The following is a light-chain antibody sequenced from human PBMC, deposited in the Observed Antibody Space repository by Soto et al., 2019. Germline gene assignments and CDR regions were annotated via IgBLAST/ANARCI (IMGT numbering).Light chain of an antibody. Sequence: EIVMTQSPATVSVSPGETATLSCRASQSVSSSLAWYQQKPGQAPRLLIYGASTRATGIPARFSGSGSGTEFTLTISSLQSEDFAVYYCQQYNNWPSWTFGQGTKV. CDR2: GAS. V-gene: IGKV3-15*01. CDR3: QQYNNWPSWT. J-gene: IGKJ1*01. CDR1: QSVSSS.